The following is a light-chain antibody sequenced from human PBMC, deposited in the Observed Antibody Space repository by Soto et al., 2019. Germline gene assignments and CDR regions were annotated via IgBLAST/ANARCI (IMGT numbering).Light chain of an antibody. CDR1: QSVSNS. CDR2: EAS. V-gene: IGKV3-11*01. J-gene: IGKJ2*01. Sequence: IGLTQSPATLSLSPAERATLSYSSVQSVSNSLAWYQHKPGQPPRLLIFEASIRATDIPDRFSGSGFGTDFPLTIRSLEPEDFAVNYCQQRSKWPPYSFGKG. CDR3: QQRSKWPPYS.